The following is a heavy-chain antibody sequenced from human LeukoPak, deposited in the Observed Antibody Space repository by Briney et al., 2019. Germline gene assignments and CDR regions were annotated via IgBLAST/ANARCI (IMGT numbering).Heavy chain of an antibody. V-gene: IGHV4-4*07. J-gene: IGHJ4*02. Sequence: SETLSLTCTVSGGSISSYSWSWIRQPAGKGLEWIGRIYTSGSTNYNPSLKGRVTISVDTSKNQFSLKLSSVTAADTAVYYCARAHYDFWSAYLDYWGQGTLVTVSS. D-gene: IGHD3-3*01. CDR1: GGSISSYS. CDR2: IYTSGST. CDR3: ARAHYDFWSAYLDY.